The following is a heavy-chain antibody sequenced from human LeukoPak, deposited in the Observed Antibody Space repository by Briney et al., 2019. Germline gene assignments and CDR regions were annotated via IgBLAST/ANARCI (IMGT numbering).Heavy chain of an antibody. CDR1: GFIVSRNY. V-gene: IGHV3-66*02. CDR3: ARSWDARLNFDY. Sequence: GGSLRLSCAASGFIVSRNYMNWVRQSPGKGLEWVSVIYSGGNTYYADSGKGRFTISRDNSKNTVNLQMNELRAEDTAVYYCARSWDARLNFDYWGQGTLVTVSS. CDR2: IYSGGNT. D-gene: IGHD1-26*01. J-gene: IGHJ4*02.